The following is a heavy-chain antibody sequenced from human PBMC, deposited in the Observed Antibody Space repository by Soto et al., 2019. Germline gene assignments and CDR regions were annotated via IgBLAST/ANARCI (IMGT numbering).Heavy chain of an antibody. CDR1: GGSISSSSYY. D-gene: IGHD3-9*01. CDR2: IYYSGST. J-gene: IGHJ5*02. CDR3: ARHAATYFDWLLLSWFDP. V-gene: IGHV4-39*01. Sequence: QLQLQESGPGLVKPSETLSLTCTVSGGSISSSSYYWGWIRQPPGKGLEWIGSIYYSGSTYYNPSLKSRVTISVDTSKNQFSLKLSSVTAADTAVYYCARHAATYFDWLLLSWFDPWGQGTLVTVSS.